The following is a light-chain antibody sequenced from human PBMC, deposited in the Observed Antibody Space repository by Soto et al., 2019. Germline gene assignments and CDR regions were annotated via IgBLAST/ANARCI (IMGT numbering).Light chain of an antibody. CDR2: EVS. CDR1: SSDVGGYNF. J-gene: IGLJ2*01. Sequence: QSALTHPPSASGSPGQSVTVSCTGTSSDVGGYNFVSWYQQHPGKAPKLMIYEVSERPSGVPDRFSGSKSGNTASLTVSGLKAEDEADYYCSSYAGSNIVVFGGGTKLTVL. V-gene: IGLV2-8*01. CDR3: SSYAGSNIVV.